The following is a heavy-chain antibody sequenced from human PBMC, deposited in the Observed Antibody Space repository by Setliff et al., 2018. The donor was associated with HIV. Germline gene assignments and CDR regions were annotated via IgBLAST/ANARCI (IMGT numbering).Heavy chain of an antibody. CDR3: ARGDWELLGAFDI. CDR1: GFSVSSSY. V-gene: IGHV3-53*05. J-gene: IGHJ3*02. D-gene: IGHD1-26*01. Sequence: GGSLRLSCAASGFSVSSSYMSWVRQAPGKGLEWVSTIYSDGSTYHRDSVKGRFTLSRDNSKNTVYLQVGSLRPDDTAVYYCARGDWELLGAFDIWGQGTMVTVSS. CDR2: IYSDGST.